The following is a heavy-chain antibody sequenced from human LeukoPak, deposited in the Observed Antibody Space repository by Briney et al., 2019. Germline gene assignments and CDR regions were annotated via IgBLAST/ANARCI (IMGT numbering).Heavy chain of an antibody. V-gene: IGHV4-39*01. D-gene: IGHD6-6*01. CDR2: IYYTGST. CDR3: ARHKVGSSEFDY. J-gene: IGHJ4*02. Sequence: SETLSLTCTVSGGSISSSLYYWGWIRQPPGKGLEWIGSIYYTGSTYYSPSLKSRVTISVDTSTNQFSLKVSSVTAADTAVYYCARHKVGSSEFDYWGQGTLVTVSS. CDR1: GGSISSSLYY.